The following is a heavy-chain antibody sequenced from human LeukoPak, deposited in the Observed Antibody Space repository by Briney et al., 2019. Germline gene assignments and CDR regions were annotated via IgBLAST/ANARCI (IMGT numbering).Heavy chain of an antibody. J-gene: IGHJ4*02. CDR1: RFTFTTYA. CDR3: AKSQRNDQQVVQRIDY. D-gene: IGHD2-2*01. V-gene: IGHV3-23*01. CDR2: ISGSGDTT. Sequence: GGSLRLSCTASRFTFTTYAMSWVRQAPGKGLEWVSSISGSGDTTYYTGSVKGRFTISRDNSKNALYLQMSSLRAEDTAVYYCAKSQRNDQQVVQRIDYWGQGTLVTVSS.